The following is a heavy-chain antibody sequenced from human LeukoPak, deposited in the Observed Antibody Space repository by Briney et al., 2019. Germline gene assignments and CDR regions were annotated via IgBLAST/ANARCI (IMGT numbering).Heavy chain of an antibody. CDR1: CGYICSLY. CDR2: IYYSGST. Sequence: PSETLSLTCSGSCGYICSLYWSWIRQPAGKGLEWIGYIYYSGSTNYNPSLKSRVTISVDTSKNQFSLKLSSVTAADTAVYYCARHALYCFGGSIFDYWGQGTLVTVSS. CDR3: ARHALYCFGGSIFDY. J-gene: IGHJ4*02. V-gene: IGHV4-59*08. D-gene: IGHD2-2*02.